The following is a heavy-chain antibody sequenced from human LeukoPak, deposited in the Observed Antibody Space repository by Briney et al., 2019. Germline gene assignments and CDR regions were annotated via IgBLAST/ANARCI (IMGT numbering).Heavy chain of an antibody. J-gene: IGHJ4*02. CDR2: ISGSGGST. Sequence: GGSLRLSCAASGFTFSSYWMSWVRQAPGKGLEWVSAISGSGGSTYYADSVKGRFTISRDNSKNTLYLQMNSLRAEDTAVYYCAKVSHRIAAAAYFDYWGQGTLVTVSS. CDR3: AKVSHRIAAAAYFDY. V-gene: IGHV3-23*01. D-gene: IGHD6-13*01. CDR1: GFTFSSYW.